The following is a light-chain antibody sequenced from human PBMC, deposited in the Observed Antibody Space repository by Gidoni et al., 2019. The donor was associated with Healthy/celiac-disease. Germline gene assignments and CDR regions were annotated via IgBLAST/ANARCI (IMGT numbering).Light chain of an antibody. CDR3: QQYNNWPPLT. Sequence: EIVMTQSPATLSVPPGARATLSCRASQRVSSNLAWYQQKPGKAPRLLIYGASTRATGIPARFSGSGSGTGFTLTISSLQSEDFAVYYCQQYNNWPPLTFGGGTKVEIK. CDR1: QRVSSN. J-gene: IGKJ4*01. V-gene: IGKV3-15*01. CDR2: GAS.